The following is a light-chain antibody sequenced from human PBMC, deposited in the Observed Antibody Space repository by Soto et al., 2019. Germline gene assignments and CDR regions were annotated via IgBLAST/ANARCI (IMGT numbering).Light chain of an antibody. V-gene: IGKV3-15*01. CDR2: HTS. CDR1: QSISSN. J-gene: IGKJ5*01. CDR3: QQCNNWPLSIT. Sequence: EIVMTQSPATLSVSPWERVILSCRASQSISSNVAWYQQKPGQAPRLLIYHTSTRATGVPARFSGSGSGTEFTLTISSLQSEDFGVYYCQQCNNWPLSITFGQGTRLEIK.